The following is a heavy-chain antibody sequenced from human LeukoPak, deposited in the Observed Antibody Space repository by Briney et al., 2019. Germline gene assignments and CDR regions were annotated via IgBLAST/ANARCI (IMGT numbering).Heavy chain of an antibody. D-gene: IGHD3-10*01. V-gene: IGHV4-61*02. CDR3: ARGPLLWLNWFDP. Sequence: SETLSLTCTVSGGSISSGSYYWSWIRQPAGKGLEWIGRIYTSGSTNYNPSLKSRVTISVDTSKNQFSLKLSSVTAADTAVYYCARGPLLWLNWFDPWGQGTLVTVSS. J-gene: IGHJ5*02. CDR1: GGSISSGSYY. CDR2: IYTSGST.